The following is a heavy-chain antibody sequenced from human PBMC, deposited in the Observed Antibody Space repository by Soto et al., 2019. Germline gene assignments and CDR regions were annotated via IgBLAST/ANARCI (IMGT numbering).Heavy chain of an antibody. CDR1: GGSISSSSYY. V-gene: IGHV4-39*07. D-gene: IGHD3-16*02. CDR2: IYYSGST. Sequence: SETLSLTCTVSGGSISSSSYYWGWIRQPPGKGLEWIGSIYYSGSTYYNPSLKSRVTISVDTAKNQFSLKLSSVTAADAAVYYCARALSGYINWFDPWGQGTLVTVSS. CDR3: ARALSGYINWFDP. J-gene: IGHJ5*02.